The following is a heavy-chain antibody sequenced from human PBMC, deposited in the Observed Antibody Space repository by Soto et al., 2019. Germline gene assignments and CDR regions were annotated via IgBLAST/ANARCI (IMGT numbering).Heavy chain of an antibody. V-gene: IGHV5-51*01. CDR1: GYSFTSYW. Sequence: GESLKISCKGSGYSFTSYWIGWVRQMPGKGLEWMGIIYPGDSDTRYSPSFQGQVTISADKSISTAYLQWSSLKASDTAMYYCASSLPAGYSSSDMRAFDIWGQGTMVTVSS. CDR3: ASSLPAGYSSSDMRAFDI. J-gene: IGHJ3*02. D-gene: IGHD6-13*01. CDR2: IYPGDSDT.